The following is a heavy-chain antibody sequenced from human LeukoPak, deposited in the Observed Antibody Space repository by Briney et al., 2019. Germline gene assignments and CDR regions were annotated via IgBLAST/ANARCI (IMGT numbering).Heavy chain of an antibody. J-gene: IGHJ3*02. V-gene: IGHV4-30-2*01. CDR2: IYHSGST. CDR3: ARHAKVGAGVFDI. CDR1: GASISSGDYS. Sequence: SETLSLTCAVSGASISSGDYSWSWIRQPPGKGLEWIGYIYHSGSTNYNPSLKSRVTISVDTSKNQFSLKLSSVTAADTAVYHCARHAKVGAGVFDIWGQGTMVTVSS. D-gene: IGHD1-26*01.